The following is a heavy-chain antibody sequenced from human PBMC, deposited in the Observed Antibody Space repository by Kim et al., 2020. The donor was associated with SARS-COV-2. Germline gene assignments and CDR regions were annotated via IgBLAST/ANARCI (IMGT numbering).Heavy chain of an antibody. V-gene: IGHV3-23*01. CDR2: ISGSGGST. Sequence: GGSLRLSCAASGFTFSSYAMSWVRQAPGKGLEWVSAISGSGGSTYYADSVKGRFTISRDNSKNTLYLQMNSLRAEDTAVYYCAKAQLDWNDFGDYYYGMDVWGQGTTVTVSS. CDR1: GFTFSSYA. CDR3: AKAQLDWNDFGDYYYGMDV. J-gene: IGHJ6*02. D-gene: IGHD1-1*01.